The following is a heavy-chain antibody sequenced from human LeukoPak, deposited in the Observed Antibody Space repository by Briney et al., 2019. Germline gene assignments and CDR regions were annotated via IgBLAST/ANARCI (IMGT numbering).Heavy chain of an antibody. CDR3: ARNDILTGNHFDY. J-gene: IGHJ4*02. Sequence: GGSLRLSCAAPGFTFSTYWMHWVRQAPGKGLVWVSRINRDGSSTSYADSVKGRFTISRDNAKNTLYLQMNSLRAEDTAVYYCARNDILTGNHFDYWGQGTLVTVS. D-gene: IGHD3-9*01. V-gene: IGHV3-74*01. CDR2: INRDGSST. CDR1: GFTFSTYW.